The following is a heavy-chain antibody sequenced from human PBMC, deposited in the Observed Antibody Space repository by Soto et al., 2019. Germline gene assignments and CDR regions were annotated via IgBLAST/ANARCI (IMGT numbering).Heavy chain of an antibody. V-gene: IGHV4-34*01. CDR2: INHSGST. Sequence: PSETLSLTCAVYGGSFSGYYWSWIRQPPGKGLEWIGEINHSGSTNYNPSLKSRVTISVDTSKNQFSLKLSSVTAADTAVYYCAARITIFGVVNNWFDPWGQGTLVTVSS. D-gene: IGHD3-3*01. J-gene: IGHJ5*02. CDR1: GGSFSGYY. CDR3: AARITIFGVVNNWFDP.